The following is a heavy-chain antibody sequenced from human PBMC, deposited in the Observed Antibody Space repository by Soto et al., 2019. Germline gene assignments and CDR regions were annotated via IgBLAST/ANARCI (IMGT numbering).Heavy chain of an antibody. CDR2: IIPIFGTA. CDR1: GGTFSSYA. CDR3: ARHDCISSSCHYYYYYGMDV. Sequence: QVQLVQSGAEVKKPGSSVKVSCKASGGTFSSYAISWVRQAPGQGLEWMGGIIPIFGTANYAQKFQGRVTITADESTSTAYMKLSSLRSEDTAVYYCARHDCISSSCHYYYYYGMDVWGQGTTVTVSS. V-gene: IGHV1-69*12. J-gene: IGHJ6*02. D-gene: IGHD2-2*01.